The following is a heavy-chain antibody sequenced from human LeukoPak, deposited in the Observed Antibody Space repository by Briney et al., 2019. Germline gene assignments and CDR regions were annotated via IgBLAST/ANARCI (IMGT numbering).Heavy chain of an antibody. CDR3: ARRAGAYSHPYDY. Sequence: GGSLRLSCAASGFPFSRYTMSWVRQTPGKGLECVSLIGDSGSSTYYADSVKGRFTISRDNANNTLYLQMNSLRAEDTGVYYCARRAGAYSHPYDYWGQGTLVTVSS. CDR1: GFPFSRYT. D-gene: IGHD4/OR15-4a*01. J-gene: IGHJ4*02. CDR2: IGDSGSST. V-gene: IGHV3-23*01.